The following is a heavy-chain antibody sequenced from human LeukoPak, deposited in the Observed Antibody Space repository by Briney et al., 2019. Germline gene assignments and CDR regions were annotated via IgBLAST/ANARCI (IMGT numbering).Heavy chain of an antibody. CDR1: GGSINSYY. D-gene: IGHD3-16*01. V-gene: IGHV4-59*01. J-gene: IGHJ6*03. Sequence: PSETLSLTCTVSGGSINSYYWSWIRQPPGKGLEWIGYIYYSGSTNYNPSLKSRVTISVGTSKNQFSLKLNSVTAADTAVYYCARGPYSYYMDVWGKGTTVTVSS. CDR3: ARGPYSYYMDV. CDR2: IYYSGST.